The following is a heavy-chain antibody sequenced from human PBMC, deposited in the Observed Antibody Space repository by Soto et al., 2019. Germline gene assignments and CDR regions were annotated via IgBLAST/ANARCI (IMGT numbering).Heavy chain of an antibody. CDR1: GGSISSSSYY. CDR2: IYYSGST. CDR3: ARVRGTSCYAGDCARIAFDP. Sequence: SETLSLTCTVSGGSISSSSYYWGWIRQPPGKGLEWNVSIYYSGSTYYNPSLESRVTISVDTSKNQFSLKLSSVTAADTAVYYCARVRGTSCYAGDCARIAFDPCGQGTLVTVSP. V-gene: IGHV4-39*01. J-gene: IGHJ5*02. D-gene: IGHD2-2*01.